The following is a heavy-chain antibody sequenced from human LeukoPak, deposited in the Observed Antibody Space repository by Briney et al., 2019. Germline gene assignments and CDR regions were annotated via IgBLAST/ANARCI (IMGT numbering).Heavy chain of an antibody. V-gene: IGHV3-23*01. CDR1: GFIFSNYA. CDR2: ISGSGDST. J-gene: IGHJ4*02. D-gene: IGHD1-14*01. CDR3: AKGRTGSED. Sequence: GGSLRLSCAASGFIFSNYAMSWVRQAPGKGLEWISAISGSGDSTYYADSVKGRFTTSRDNSKNTLFLQMNSLGAEDTAVYYCAKGRTGSEDWGQGTLVTVSS.